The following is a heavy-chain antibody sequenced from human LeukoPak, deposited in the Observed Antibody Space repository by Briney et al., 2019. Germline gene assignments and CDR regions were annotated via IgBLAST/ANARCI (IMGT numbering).Heavy chain of an antibody. J-gene: IGHJ6*02. CDR2: ISAYNGNT. D-gene: IGHD2-21*02. CDR1: GGTFSSYA. CDR3: AREGGYCGGDCYSQSYYYYYGMDV. V-gene: IGHV1-18*01. Sequence: ASVKVSCKASGGTFSSYAISWVRQAPGQGLEWMGWISAYNGNTNYAQKLQGRVTMTTDTSTSTAYMELRSLRSDDTAVYYCAREGGYCGGDCYSQSYYYYYGMDVWGQGTTVTVSS.